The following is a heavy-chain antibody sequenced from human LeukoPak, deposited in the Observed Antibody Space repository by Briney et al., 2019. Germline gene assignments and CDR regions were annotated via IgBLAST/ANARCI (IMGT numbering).Heavy chain of an antibody. Sequence: SETLSLTCTVSGGSISSSSYYWGWLRQPPGKGLEWIGSIYYSGSTYYNPSLKSRVTISVDTSKNQFSLKLSSVTAADTAVYYCARAYTYYNYYMDVWAKGPRSPSP. CDR1: GGSISSSSYY. CDR2: IYYSGST. D-gene: IGHD3-16*01. J-gene: IGHJ6*03. CDR3: ARAYTYYNYYMDV. V-gene: IGHV4-39*07.